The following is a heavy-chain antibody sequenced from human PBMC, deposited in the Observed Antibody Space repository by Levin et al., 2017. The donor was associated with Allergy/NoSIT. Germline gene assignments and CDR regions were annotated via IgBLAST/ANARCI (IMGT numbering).Heavy chain of an antibody. Sequence: GGSLRLSCAASGFTFSNTWMTWVRQAPGKGLEWVGRIKTKTDGGTTDYAAPVKGRFTISRDDSKNTVCLQMNSLKTEDTAVYYCATWVRSGSGWSDCWGQGTLVTVSS. J-gene: IGHJ5*01. V-gene: IGHV3-15*01. D-gene: IGHD3-10*01. CDR2: IKTKTDGGTT. CDR3: ATWVRSGSGWSDC. CDR1: GFTFSNTW.